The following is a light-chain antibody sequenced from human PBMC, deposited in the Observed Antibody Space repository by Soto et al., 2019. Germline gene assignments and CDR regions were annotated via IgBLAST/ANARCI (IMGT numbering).Light chain of an antibody. CDR2: KTS. CDR1: QSISTW. V-gene: IGKV1-5*03. J-gene: IGKJ4*01. Sequence: DIQMTQSPSTLSASVGDRVTITCRASQSISTWLAWYQQKPWKAPKLLIYKTSNLESGVPSRFSGSGSGTEFSLTISSLQPDDFATYCCQQYQSFSLTFGGGTRVEVK. CDR3: QQYQSFSLT.